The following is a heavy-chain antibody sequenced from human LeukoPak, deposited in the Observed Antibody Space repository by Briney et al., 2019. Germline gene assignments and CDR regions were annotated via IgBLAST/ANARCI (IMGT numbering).Heavy chain of an antibody. V-gene: IGHV4-61*02. Sequence: SQTLSLTCTVSGASVNSGNYYWTWIRQPAGKRLEWIGRIYTSGSTNYNPSLKSRVTISIDASKNQFSLRLSSVTAADTAVYYCTRGGVLMNFWGQGTLVTVSS. CDR1: GASVNSGNYY. D-gene: IGHD4/OR15-4a*01. J-gene: IGHJ4*02. CDR2: IYTSGST. CDR3: TRGGVLMNF.